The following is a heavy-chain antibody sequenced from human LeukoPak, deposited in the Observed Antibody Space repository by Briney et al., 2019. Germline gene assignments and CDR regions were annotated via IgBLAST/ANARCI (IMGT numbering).Heavy chain of an antibody. CDR3: ARVGLYYDGGY. CDR2: IYHSGST. CDR1: GYSISSGYY. J-gene: IGHJ4*02. D-gene: IGHD3-22*01. V-gene: IGHV4-38-2*02. Sequence: SETLSLTCTVSGYSISSGYYWGWIRQPPGKGLEWIGSIYHSGSTYYNPSLKSRVTISVDTSKNQFSLKLSSVTAADTAVYYCARVGLYYDGGYWGQGTLVTVSS.